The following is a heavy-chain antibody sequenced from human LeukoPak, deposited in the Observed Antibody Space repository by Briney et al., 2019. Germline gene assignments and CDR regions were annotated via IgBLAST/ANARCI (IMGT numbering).Heavy chain of an antibody. J-gene: IGHJ3*02. CDR1: GYTFTSYG. CDR2: ISAYNGNT. D-gene: IGHD5-12*01. V-gene: IGHV1-18*01. CDR3: AREEVFGWLRSGSDAFDI. Sequence: GASVKVSCKASGYTFTSYGISWVRQAPGQGLEWMGWISAYNGNTNYAQKLQDRVTMTTDTSTSTAYMELRSLRSDDTAVYYCAREEVFGWLRSGSDAFDIWGQGTMVTVSS.